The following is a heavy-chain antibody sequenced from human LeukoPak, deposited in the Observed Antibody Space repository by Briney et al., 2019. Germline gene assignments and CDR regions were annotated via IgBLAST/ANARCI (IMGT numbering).Heavy chain of an antibody. Sequence: ASVNVPCKASGYTFTSYAMHWVRQAPGQRLEWMGWINAGNGNTKYSQKFQGRVTITRDTSASTAYMELSSLRSEDTAVYYCARVRQQWPSRYYFDYWGQGTLVTVSS. J-gene: IGHJ4*02. D-gene: IGHD6-19*01. CDR1: GYTFTSYA. CDR3: ARVRQQWPSRYYFDY. CDR2: INAGNGNT. V-gene: IGHV1-3*01.